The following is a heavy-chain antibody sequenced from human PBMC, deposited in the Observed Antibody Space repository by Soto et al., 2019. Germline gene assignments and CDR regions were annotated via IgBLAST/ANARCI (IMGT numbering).Heavy chain of an antibody. D-gene: IGHD6-13*01. Sequence: EVQLLESGGGLVQPGGSLRLSCAASGFTLNNYGMSWVRQAPGKGLEWVSAISPNGQGIYYADSVKGRFIISKDNSKNTVFLHMDSLTADDTAVYYCAKDRGYPRDYCHYWGQGTLVTVSS. J-gene: IGHJ4*02. CDR1: GFTLNNYG. CDR2: ISPNGQGI. V-gene: IGHV3-23*01. CDR3: AKDRGYPRDYCHY.